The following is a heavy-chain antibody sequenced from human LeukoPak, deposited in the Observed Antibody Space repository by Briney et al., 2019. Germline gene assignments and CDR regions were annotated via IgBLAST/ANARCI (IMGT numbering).Heavy chain of an antibody. V-gene: IGHV5-10-1*01. CDR2: IDPSDSYT. CDR1: GYTFTSSW. D-gene: IGHD2-15*01. CDR3: ARHQRSSWAPWYFAG. J-gene: IGHJ2*01. Sequence: GESLKISCKGSGYTFTSSWISWVRQMPGKGLEWMGRIDPSDSYTDYSPSFQGHVKISVDKSISTAYLQWSSLKASDTAIYFCARHQRSSWAPWYFAGCGRGTLVTVSS.